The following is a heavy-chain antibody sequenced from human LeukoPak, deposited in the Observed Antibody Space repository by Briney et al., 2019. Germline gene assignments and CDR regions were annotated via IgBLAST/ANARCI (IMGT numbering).Heavy chain of an antibody. Sequence: GGSLRLSCAASGFTFSSYAMSWVRQAPGKGLEWVSVIYSGGSTYYADSVKGRFTISRDNSKNTLYLQMNSLRAEDTAVYYCARDTDGMDVWGQGTTVTVSS. CDR2: IYSGGST. CDR3: ARDTDGMDV. CDR1: GFTFSSYA. V-gene: IGHV3-53*01. D-gene: IGHD4-17*01. J-gene: IGHJ6*02.